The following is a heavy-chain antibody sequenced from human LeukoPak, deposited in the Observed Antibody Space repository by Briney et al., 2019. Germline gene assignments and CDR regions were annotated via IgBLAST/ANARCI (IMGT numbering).Heavy chain of an antibody. V-gene: IGHV4-34*01. D-gene: IGHD3-22*01. Sequence: SETLSLTCAVYGGSFSGYYWSWIRQPPGKELEWIGEINHSGSTNYNPSLKSRVTISVDTSKNQFSLKLSSVTAADTAVYYCARGHYYDSSGYGYYFDYWGQGTLVTVSS. CDR1: GGSFSGYY. CDR2: INHSGST. CDR3: ARGHYYDSSGYGYYFDY. J-gene: IGHJ4*02.